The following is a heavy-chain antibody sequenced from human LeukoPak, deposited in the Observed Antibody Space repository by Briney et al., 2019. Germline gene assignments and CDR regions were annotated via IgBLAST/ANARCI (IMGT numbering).Heavy chain of an antibody. CDR2: INPNSGGT. J-gene: IGHJ4*02. D-gene: IGHD5-12*01. CDR3: ARDEYSGFDQSKHFDS. V-gene: IGHV1-2*06. CDR1: GYXFTGYY. Sequence: GASVKVSCKASGYXFTGYYIHWVRQAPGQGHEWLGRINPNSGGTNYAQKFQGRVTMTRDTSLSTAYMELSRLRSDDTAVYYCARDEYSGFDQSKHFDSWGQGTLVTVSS.